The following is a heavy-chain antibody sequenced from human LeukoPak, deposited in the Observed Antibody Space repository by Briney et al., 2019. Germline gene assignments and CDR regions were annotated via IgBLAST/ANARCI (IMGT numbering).Heavy chain of an antibody. D-gene: IGHD5-18*01. CDR3: ARREYSYGYFDC. CDR1: GGSISSSSYY. Sequence: SETLSLTCTVSGGSISSSSYYWSWIRQPPGKGLEWIGEIYHSGSTNYNPSLKSRVAISVDTSKNQFSLKLSSVTAADTAVYYCARREYSYGYFDCWGQGTLVTVSS. V-gene: IGHV4-39*07. CDR2: IYHSGST. J-gene: IGHJ4*02.